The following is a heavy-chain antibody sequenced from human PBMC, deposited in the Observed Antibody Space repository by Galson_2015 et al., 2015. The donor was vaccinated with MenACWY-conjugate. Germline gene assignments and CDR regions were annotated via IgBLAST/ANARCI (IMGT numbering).Heavy chain of an antibody. V-gene: IGHV3-48*04. D-gene: IGHD6-13*01. CDR1: GFTFSSYS. Sequence: SLRLSCAASGFTFSSYSMNWVRQAPGKGLEWVSYISRNSRTIYYADSVNGRLTISRDNAKNSVYLQINSLRAEDTAVYHCVRHSGRAGSGRSWLDVWGQGTPVTVSS. CDR2: ISRNSRTI. J-gene: IGHJ6*02. CDR3: VRHSGRAGSGRSWLDV.